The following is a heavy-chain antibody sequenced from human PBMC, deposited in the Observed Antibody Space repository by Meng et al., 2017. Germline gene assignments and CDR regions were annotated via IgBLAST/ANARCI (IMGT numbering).Heavy chain of an antibody. CDR2: ISGSGGST. D-gene: IGHD6-6*01. Sequence: GESLKISCAASGFTFSSYAMSWVRQAPGKGLEWVSAISGSGGSTYYADSVKGRFTISRDNSKNTRYLQMDSLRAEDTAVYYCAKLGDYSSSSRDYWGQGTLVTVSS. CDR1: GFTFSSYA. V-gene: IGHV3-23*01. CDR3: AKLGDYSSSSRDY. J-gene: IGHJ4*02.